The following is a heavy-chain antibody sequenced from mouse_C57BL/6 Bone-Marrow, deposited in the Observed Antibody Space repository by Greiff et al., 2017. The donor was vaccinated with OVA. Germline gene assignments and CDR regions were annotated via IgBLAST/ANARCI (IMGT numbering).Heavy chain of an antibody. CDR2: IDPSDSYT. Sequence: VQLQQPGAELVMPGASVKLSCKASGYTFTSYWVHWVKQRPGQGLEWIGEIDPSDSYTNYNQKFKGKSTLTVDKSSSTAYMQLSGLTSEDSAVYYCARARQGFAYWGQGTLVTVSA. D-gene: IGHD2-12*01. V-gene: IGHV1-69*01. CDR3: ARARQGFAY. J-gene: IGHJ3*01. CDR1: GYTFTSYW.